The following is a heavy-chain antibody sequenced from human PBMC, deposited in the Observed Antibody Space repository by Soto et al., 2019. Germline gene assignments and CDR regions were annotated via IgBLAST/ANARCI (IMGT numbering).Heavy chain of an antibody. CDR1: GGSMRNYF. J-gene: IGHJ4*02. CDR3: AAGEASSRNLAPYYLDF. D-gene: IGHD6-13*01. CDR2: IHYSGTT. Sequence: SETLSLTCTVSGGSMRNYFWTWIRQPPGKGLEWTGYIHYSGTTSFFPSYNPSLRSRVTISEDTSKNQFSLKLLSVTTADTAVYFCAAGEASSRNLAPYYLDFWGQGTLVTVSS. V-gene: IGHV4-59*01.